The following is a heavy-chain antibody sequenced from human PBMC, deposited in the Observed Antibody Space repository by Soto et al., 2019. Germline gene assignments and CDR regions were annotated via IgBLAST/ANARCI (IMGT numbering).Heavy chain of an antibody. Sequence: SQTLSLTCAISGASVSSNTAAWNSIRSSPSRGLEWLGRTYYRSNWRHYYAVSVRSRITVNPDTSKNHFSLQLNSVTPDDTAVYYCARGVAGSGFDLWGQGTMVTVSS. CDR3: ARGVAGSGFDL. CDR2: TYYRSNWRH. V-gene: IGHV6-1*01. CDR1: GASVSSNTAA. J-gene: IGHJ4*02. D-gene: IGHD6-19*01.